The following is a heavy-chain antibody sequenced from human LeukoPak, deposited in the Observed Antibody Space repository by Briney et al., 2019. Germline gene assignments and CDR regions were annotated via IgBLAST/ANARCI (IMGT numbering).Heavy chain of an antibody. CDR3: ARDPSAGYDSSGYGVFDS. D-gene: IGHD3-22*01. CDR1: GFTFSDYY. V-gene: IGHV3-11*01. Sequence: GALRLSCAASGFTFSDYYMSWIRQAPGKGLEWVSHISSSANTRYYADSVKGRFTISRDNTKNSLYLQMNRLRAENTAVYYCARDPSAGYDSSGYGVFDSWGQGTLVTVSS. CDR2: ISSSANTR. J-gene: IGHJ4*02.